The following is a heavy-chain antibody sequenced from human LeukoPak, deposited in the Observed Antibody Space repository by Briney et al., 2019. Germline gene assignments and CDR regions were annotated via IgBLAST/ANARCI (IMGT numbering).Heavy chain of an antibody. CDR1: GFIFKNYA. CDR2: ASGSGGST. CDR3: ARAGSSWSS. J-gene: IGHJ3*01. V-gene: IGHV3-23*01. D-gene: IGHD6-13*01. Sequence: GGSLRLSCVASGFIFKNYAMSWVRQAPGKGLEWVSAASGSGGSTYYAVAVKGRFTISRVNSERTVYLQMNSLRAEDTAVYYCARAGSSWSSWGQGTMVTVSS.